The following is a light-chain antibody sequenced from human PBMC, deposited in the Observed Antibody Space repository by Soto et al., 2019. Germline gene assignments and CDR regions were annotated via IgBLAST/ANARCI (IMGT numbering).Light chain of an antibody. J-gene: IGKJ1*01. CDR3: QQYNSYST. V-gene: IGKV1-5*01. Sequence: DTQMPHSPSTLSASVGDRVTLTFRASQSISSWLAWYQQKPGKAPKLLIYDASSLESGVPSRFSGSGSGTEFTLTISSLQPDDFATYYCQQYNSYSTFGQGTKVDIK. CDR2: DAS. CDR1: QSISSW.